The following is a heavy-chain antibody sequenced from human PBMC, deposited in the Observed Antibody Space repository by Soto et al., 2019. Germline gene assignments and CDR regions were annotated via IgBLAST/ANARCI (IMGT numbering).Heavy chain of an antibody. V-gene: IGHV3-53*01. Sequence: LRLSCAASGFTVSSKYMSWVRQAPGKGLEWVSVIYSGGSTYYADSVKGRFTISRDNSKNTLYLQMNSLRAEDTAVYYCARGDGFDAFDIWGQGTMVTVSS. J-gene: IGHJ3*02. CDR1: GFTVSSKY. D-gene: IGHD2-21*02. CDR3: ARGDGFDAFDI. CDR2: IYSGGST.